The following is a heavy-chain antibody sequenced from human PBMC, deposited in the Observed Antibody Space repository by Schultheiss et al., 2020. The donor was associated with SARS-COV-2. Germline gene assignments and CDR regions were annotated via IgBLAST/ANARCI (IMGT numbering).Heavy chain of an antibody. V-gene: IGHV3-23*01. CDR1: GFTFSSYD. CDR2: IMPSGGST. D-gene: IGHD5-18*01. Sequence: GGSLRLSCAASGFTFSSYDMHWVRQATGKGLEWVSAIMPSGGSTYYADSVKGRFTISRDNSMNTVHLQMNSLRAEDTAVYYCARERGYSYGYSSWGQGTLVTVSS. CDR3: ARERGYSYGYSS. J-gene: IGHJ5*02.